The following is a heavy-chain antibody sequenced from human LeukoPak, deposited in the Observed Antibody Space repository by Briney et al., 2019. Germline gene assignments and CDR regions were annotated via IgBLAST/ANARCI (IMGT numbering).Heavy chain of an antibody. CDR1: GGSISSYY. CDR2: IYYSGST. J-gene: IGHJ4*02. V-gene: IGHV4-59*01. D-gene: IGHD3-22*01. Sequence: PSETLSLTCTVSGGSISSYYWSWIRQPPGKGLEWIGYIYYSGSTNYNPSLKSRVTISVDTSKNQFSLKLSSVTAADMAVYYCARTASYDSSGYYLYYFDYWGQGTLVTVSS. CDR3: ARTASYDSSGYYLYYFDY.